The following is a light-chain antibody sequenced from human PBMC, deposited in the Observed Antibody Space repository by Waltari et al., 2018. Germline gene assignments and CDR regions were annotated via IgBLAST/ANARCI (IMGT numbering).Light chain of an antibody. CDR3: NSYSHTATPVV. V-gene: IGLV2-14*03. J-gene: IGLJ2*01. CDR1: SRDVGGYNY. Sequence: QSALTQPASVSGSPGQSITISCTGTSRDVGGYNYVSWYQQQPGKAPKLIIYDVRSRPSGVSGRFSGSKSGNTASLPISGLQAADEADYHCNSYSHTATPVVFGGGTRLTVL. CDR2: DVR.